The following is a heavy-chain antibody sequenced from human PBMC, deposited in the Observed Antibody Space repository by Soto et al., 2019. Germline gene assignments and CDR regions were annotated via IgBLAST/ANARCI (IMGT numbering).Heavy chain of an antibody. J-gene: IGHJ5*02. CDR3: LKETYYYDVSSYYPLGS. CDR1: GFTFDDYN. V-gene: IGHV3-43*01. Sequence: EVQLVQSGGVVVQPGGSLRLSCAASGFTFDDYNMHWVRQAPGKGLEWVSLISRDGTNTNYAESVKGRFTISRDNSKNSLYLQSNTLITEDTALYYCLKETYYYDVSSYYPLGSWGQGTLVTVSS. CDR2: ISRDGTNT. D-gene: IGHD3-22*01.